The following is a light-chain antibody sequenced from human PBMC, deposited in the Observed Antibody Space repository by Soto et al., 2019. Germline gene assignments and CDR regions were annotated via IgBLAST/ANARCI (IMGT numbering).Light chain of an antibody. J-gene: IGLJ1*01. CDR3: SSYAGTNNRYV. CDR2: EVN. CDR1: GIDIGGYNF. V-gene: IGLV2-8*01. Sequence: QSALTQPPSASGSPGQSVTISCTGTGIDIGGYNFVSWYQQRPGKVPKLIIYEVNKRPSGVPDRFSGSKSGNTASLTVSGLQADDEADYYCSSYAGTNNRYVFGTGTKLTVL.